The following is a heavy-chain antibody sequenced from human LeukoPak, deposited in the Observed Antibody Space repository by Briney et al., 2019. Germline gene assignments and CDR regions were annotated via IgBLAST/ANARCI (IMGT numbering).Heavy chain of an antibody. V-gene: IGHV1-46*01. CDR2: INPSGGST. D-gene: IGHD2-2*01. Sequence: RWASVKVSCKASGYTFTSYYMHWVRQAPGQGLEWMGIINPSGGSTSYAQKFQGRVTMTRDTSTSTVYMELSSLRSEDTAVYYCARAGVVPALRGEYYYYYGMDVWGQGTTVTVSS. J-gene: IGHJ6*02. CDR3: ARAGVVPALRGEYYYYYGMDV. CDR1: GYTFTSYY.